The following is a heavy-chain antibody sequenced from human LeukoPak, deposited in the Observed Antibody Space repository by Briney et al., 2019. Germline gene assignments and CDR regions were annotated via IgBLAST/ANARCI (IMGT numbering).Heavy chain of an antibody. CDR3: ARGRAHSDSGSRLLQEY. V-gene: IGHV1-2*02. J-gene: IGHJ4*02. CDR2: LNPNSGTT. CDR1: GYGFTAYY. D-gene: IGHD3-22*01. Sequence: ASVKVSCKTSGYGFTAYYMHWVRQAPGQGLEWMGWLNPNSGTTRYAQNFQGRVTLTSDTSINTAYLELSSLKSDDTAVYYCARGRAHSDSGSRLLQEYWGQGILVTVSS.